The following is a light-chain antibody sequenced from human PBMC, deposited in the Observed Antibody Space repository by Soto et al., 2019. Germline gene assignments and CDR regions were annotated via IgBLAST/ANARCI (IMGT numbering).Light chain of an antibody. CDR3: QQYDSYSPA. V-gene: IGKV1-5*03. CDR2: KAS. Sequence: DIQMTQSPSTLSASVGDRVTLACRASQSISSWLAWYQQKPGKAPKLLIYKASTLESGVPSRFSGSGSGTEFTLTISSLQPDDFATYYCQQYDSYSPAFGQGTKVDIK. J-gene: IGKJ1*01. CDR1: QSISSW.